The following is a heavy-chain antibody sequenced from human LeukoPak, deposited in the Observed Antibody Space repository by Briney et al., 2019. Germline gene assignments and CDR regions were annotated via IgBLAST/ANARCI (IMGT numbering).Heavy chain of an antibody. CDR3: ARDSAVAGQFDY. D-gene: IGHD6-19*01. V-gene: IGHV4-34*01. CDR1: GGSFSGYY. J-gene: IGHJ4*02. Sequence: SETLSLTCAVYGGSFSGYYWSWIRQPPGKGLEWIGEINHSGSTNYNPSLKSRVTISVDTSKNQFSLKLSSVTAADTAAYYCARDSAVAGQFDYWGQGTLVTVSS. CDR2: INHSGST.